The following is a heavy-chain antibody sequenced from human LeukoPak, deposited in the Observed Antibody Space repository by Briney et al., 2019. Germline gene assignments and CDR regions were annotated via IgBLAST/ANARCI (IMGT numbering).Heavy chain of an antibody. J-gene: IGHJ6*02. CDR3: ARANTYYDILTGYPDDDYYYYYGMDV. Sequence: SVKVSCKASGGTFSSYAISWVRQAPGQGLEWMGGIIPIFGTANYAQKFQGRATITADESTSTAYMELSSLRSEDTAVYYCARANTYYDILTGYPDDDYYYYYGMDVWGQGTTVTVSS. V-gene: IGHV1-69*01. CDR1: GGTFSSYA. D-gene: IGHD3-9*01. CDR2: IIPIFGTA.